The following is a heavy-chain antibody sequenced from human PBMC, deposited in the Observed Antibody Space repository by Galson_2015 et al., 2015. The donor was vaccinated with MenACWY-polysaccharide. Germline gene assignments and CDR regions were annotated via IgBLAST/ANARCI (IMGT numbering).Heavy chain of an antibody. CDR2: TKKDGSEK. V-gene: IGHV3-7*01. J-gene: IGHJ6*02. CDR3: ARGHYGMDV. Sequence: SLRLSCAASGFTFSSYWMTWVRQAPGKGLEWVANTKKDGSEKYYVDSVKGRFTISRDNAKNSLYLQMHSLRAEDTAVYSCARGHYGMDVWGQGTTVTVSS. CDR1: GFTFSSYW.